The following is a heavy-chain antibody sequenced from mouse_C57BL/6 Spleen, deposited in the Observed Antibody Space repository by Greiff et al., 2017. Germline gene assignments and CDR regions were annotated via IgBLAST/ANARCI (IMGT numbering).Heavy chain of an antibody. V-gene: IGHV1-18*01. CDR3: ARSGYSNPAWFAY. Sequence: EVKLQESGPELVKPGASVKIPCKASGYTFTDYNMDWVKQSHGKSLEWIGDINPNNGGTIYNQKFKGKATLTVDKSSSTAYMELRSLTSEDTAVYYCARSGYSNPAWFAYWGQGTLVTVSA. CDR1: GYTFTDYN. J-gene: IGHJ3*01. D-gene: IGHD2-5*01. CDR2: INPNNGGT.